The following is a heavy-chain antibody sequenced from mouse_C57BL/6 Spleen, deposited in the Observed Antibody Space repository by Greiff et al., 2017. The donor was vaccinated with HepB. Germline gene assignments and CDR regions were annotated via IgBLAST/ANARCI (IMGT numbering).Heavy chain of an antibody. CDR2: ISYDGSN. Sequence: EVQLQESGPGLVKPSQSLSLTCSVTGYSITSGYYWNWIRQFPGNKLEWMGYISYDGSNNYNPSLKNRISITRDTSKNQFFLKLNSVTTEDTATYYCARARSYYYGSSPAWFAYWGQGTLVTVSA. CDR1: GYSITSGYY. CDR3: ARARSYYYGSSPAWFAY. D-gene: IGHD1-1*01. J-gene: IGHJ3*01. V-gene: IGHV3-6*01.